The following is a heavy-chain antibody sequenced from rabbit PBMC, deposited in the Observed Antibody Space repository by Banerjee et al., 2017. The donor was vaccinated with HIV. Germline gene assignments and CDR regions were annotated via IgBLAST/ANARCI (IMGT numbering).Heavy chain of an antibody. D-gene: IGHD6-1*01. Sequence: QSLEESGGGLVQPEGSLTLTCTASGFSFSSGYYMCWVRQAPGKGLEWIACIYTGSPAYTPYASWAKGRFTISKTSTAVTLQMTSLTAADTATYFCARSNTNNAGYGLFNFWGPGTRVTVS. V-gene: IGHV1S40*01. CDR2: IYTGSPAYT. CDR1: GFSFSSGYY. J-gene: IGHJ4*01. CDR3: ARSNTNNAGYGLFNF.